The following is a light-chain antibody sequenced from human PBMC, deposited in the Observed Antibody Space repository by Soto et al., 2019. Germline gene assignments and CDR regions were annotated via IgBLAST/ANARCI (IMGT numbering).Light chain of an antibody. CDR2: DVT. J-gene: IGLJ1*01. CDR1: NSDLGDSDY. V-gene: IGLV2-11*01. CDR3: SSYAGIYYNSV. Sequence: QSALAQPRSVSGSPEQSVTISCTGTNSDLGDSDYVSWYQQHPGKAPKVVIYDVTKRPSGVPDRFSGSKSGNTASLTISGLQAEDEADHYCSSYAGIYYNSVFGTGTKVTVL.